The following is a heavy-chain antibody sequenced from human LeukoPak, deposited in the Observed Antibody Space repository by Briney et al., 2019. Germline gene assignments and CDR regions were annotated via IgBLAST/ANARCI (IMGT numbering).Heavy chain of an antibody. J-gene: IGHJ4*02. D-gene: IGHD3-10*01. CDR1: GGSFSGYY. CDR3: ARERDSGSYYKKRYYFDY. Sequence: SETPSLTCAVYGGSFSGYYWSWIRQPPGKGLEWIGEINHSGSTNYNPSLKSRVTISVDTSKNQFSLKLSSVTAADTAVYYCARERDSGSYYKKRYYFDYWGQGTLVTVSS. CDR2: INHSGST. V-gene: IGHV4-34*01.